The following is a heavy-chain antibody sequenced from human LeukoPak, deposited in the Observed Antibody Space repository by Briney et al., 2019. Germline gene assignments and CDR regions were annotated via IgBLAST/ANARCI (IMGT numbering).Heavy chain of an antibody. Sequence: GGSLRLSCAASGFTVSSYHMSWVRQAPGKGLEWVSVIYRGGSTYYADSVKGSFTISRDNSRNTLYLQMNSLRAEDTAVYYCVSTATSSVYFQYWGQGTLVTVSS. D-gene: IGHD4-17*01. V-gene: IGHV3-66*01. CDR3: VSTATSSVYFQY. CDR2: IYRGGST. J-gene: IGHJ1*01. CDR1: GFTVSSYH.